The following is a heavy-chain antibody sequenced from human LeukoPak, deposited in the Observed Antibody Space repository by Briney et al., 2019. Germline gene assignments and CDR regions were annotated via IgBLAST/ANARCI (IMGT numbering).Heavy chain of an antibody. CDR1: GGSISSYY. CDR2: VYYSGST. CDR3: ARFGSGIDAFDI. J-gene: IGHJ3*02. Sequence: SETLSLTCTVSGGSISSYYWSWIRQPPGKGLEWIGYVYYSGSTNYNPSLKSRVTISVDTSKNQFSLKLSSVTAADTAVYYCARFGSGIDAFDIWGQGTMVTVSS. D-gene: IGHD1-26*01. V-gene: IGHV4-59*01.